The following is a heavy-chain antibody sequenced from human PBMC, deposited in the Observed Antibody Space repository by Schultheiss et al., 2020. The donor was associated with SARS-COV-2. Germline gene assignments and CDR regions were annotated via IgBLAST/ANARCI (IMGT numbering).Heavy chain of an antibody. CDR2: IFSNDEK. CDR3: ARIGVVVVAATNRFYYYYGMDV. Sequence: SGPTLVKPTQTLTLTCTFSGFSLSTSGVGVGWIRQPPGKALEWLAHIFSNDEKSYSTSLKSRLTISKDTSKSQVVLTMTNMDPVDTATYYCARIGVVVVAATNRFYYYYGMDVWGQGTTVTVSS. CDR1: GFSLSTSGVG. J-gene: IGHJ6*02. V-gene: IGHV2-26*01. D-gene: IGHD2-15*01.